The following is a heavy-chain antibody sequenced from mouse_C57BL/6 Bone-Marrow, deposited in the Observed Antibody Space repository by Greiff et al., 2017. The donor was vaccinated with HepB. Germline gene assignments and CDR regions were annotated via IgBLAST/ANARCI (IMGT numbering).Heavy chain of an antibody. J-gene: IGHJ2*01. CDR2: IHPSDSDT. Sequence: QVQLQQPGAELVKPGASVKVSCKASGYTFTSYWMHWVKQRPGQGLEWIGRIHPSDSDTNYNQKFKGTATLTVDKSSSTAYMQLSSLTSEDSAVYYCAIYRGPFTTVVATDYFDYWGQGTTLTVSS. V-gene: IGHV1-74*01. D-gene: IGHD1-1*01. CDR3: AIYRGPFTTVVATDYFDY. CDR1: GYTFTSYW.